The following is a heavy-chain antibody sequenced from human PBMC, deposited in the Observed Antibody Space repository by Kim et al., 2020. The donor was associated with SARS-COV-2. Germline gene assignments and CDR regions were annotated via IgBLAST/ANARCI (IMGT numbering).Heavy chain of an antibody. J-gene: IGHJ3*02. Sequence: FQGRVTMTRDTSISTAYMELSRLRSDDTAVYYCARARFLPLRGDKDAFDIWGQGTMVTVSS. CDR3: ARARFLPLRGDKDAFDI. V-gene: IGHV1-2*02. D-gene: IGHD3-3*01.